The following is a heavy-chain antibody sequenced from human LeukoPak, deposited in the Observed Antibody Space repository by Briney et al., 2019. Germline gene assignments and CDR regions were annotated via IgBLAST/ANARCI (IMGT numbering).Heavy chain of an antibody. Sequence: GASVKVSCKASGYTFTSYYMHWVRQAPGQGLEWMGRINPNNGGTNYAQKFQGRVTMTRDTSTSTVYMELSSLRSEDTAVYYCAREGYSYGNDDYYYYGMDVWGQGTTVTVSS. J-gene: IGHJ6*02. D-gene: IGHD5-18*01. V-gene: IGHV1-2*06. CDR1: GYTFTSYY. CDR3: AREGYSYGNDDYYYYGMDV. CDR2: INPNNGGT.